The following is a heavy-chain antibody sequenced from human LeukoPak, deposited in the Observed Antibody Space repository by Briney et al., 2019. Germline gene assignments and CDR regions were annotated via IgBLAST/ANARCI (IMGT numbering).Heavy chain of an antibody. CDR2: IIPIFGTA. J-gene: IGHJ4*02. CDR3: ARDSSHYDFWSGYYKFDY. V-gene: IGHV1-69*13. Sequence: GASVKVSCKASGGTFSSYAISWVRQAPGQGLEWMGGIIPIFGTANYAQKFQGRVTITADESTSTAYMELSSLRSEDTAVYYCARDSSHYDFWSGYYKFDYWGQGTLVTVSS. CDR1: GGTFSSYA. D-gene: IGHD3-3*01.